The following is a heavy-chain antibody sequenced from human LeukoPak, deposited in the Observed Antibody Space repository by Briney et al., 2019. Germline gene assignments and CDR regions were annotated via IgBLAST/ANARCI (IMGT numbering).Heavy chain of an antibody. CDR2: ISYDGNNK. Sequence: VGSLRLSCAASGFTFSDSAMTWVRQAPGKGLEWVAVISYDGNNKYYADSVRGRFTISRDNSKNTLYLQMNTLRAEDTAFYYCAKDREEMTTVWYFDLWGRGTLVTVSS. J-gene: IGHJ2*01. D-gene: IGHD4-11*01. CDR3: AKDREEMTTVWYFDL. CDR1: GFTFSDSA. V-gene: IGHV3-30*18.